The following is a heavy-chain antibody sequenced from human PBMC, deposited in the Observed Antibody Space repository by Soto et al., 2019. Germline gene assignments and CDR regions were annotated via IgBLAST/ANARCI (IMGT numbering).Heavy chain of an antibody. CDR2: ISGAGGTT. CDR1: GFTFSNYA. V-gene: IGHV3-23*01. Sequence: EVQLLESGGNLVQPGGSLRLSCAASGFTFSNYAMSWVRQAPGKGLEWVSAISGAGGTTYYADSVKGRFTISRDNSKNTLFLQMNNLRVEDTAAYYCAKEFGSAWYSGQVGYWGQGTLVTVSS. J-gene: IGHJ4*02. D-gene: IGHD6-19*01. CDR3: AKEFGSAWYSGQVGY.